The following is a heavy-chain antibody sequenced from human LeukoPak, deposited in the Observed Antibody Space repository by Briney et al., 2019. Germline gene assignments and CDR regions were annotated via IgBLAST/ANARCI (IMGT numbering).Heavy chain of an antibody. CDR1: GYTFTGYY. J-gene: IGHJ5*02. CDR2: INPNSGGT. CDR3: ARGPDRLRFSNWFDP. D-gene: IGHD3-3*01. V-gene: IGHV1-2*02. Sequence: GASVKVFCKASGYTFTGYYMHWVRQAPGQGLEWMGWINPNSGGTNYAQKFQGRVTMTRDTSISTAYMELSRLRSDDTAVYYCARGPDRLRFSNWFDPWGQGTLVTVSS.